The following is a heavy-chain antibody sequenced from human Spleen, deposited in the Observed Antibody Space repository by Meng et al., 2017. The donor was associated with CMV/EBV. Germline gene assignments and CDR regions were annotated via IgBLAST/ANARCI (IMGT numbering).Heavy chain of an antibody. Sequence: VYGGSFSGYYWSWIRQPPGMGLEWIGEINHSGRTNYNPSLKSRVIISVGTSKNQLSLKLRSVAAADTAVYYRVRGLKSGYRNWYFDLWGRGTLVTVSS. D-gene: IGHD3-3*01. V-gene: IGHV4-34*01. CDR1: GGSFSGYY. CDR2: INHSGRT. CDR3: VRGLKSGYRNWYFDL. J-gene: IGHJ2*01.